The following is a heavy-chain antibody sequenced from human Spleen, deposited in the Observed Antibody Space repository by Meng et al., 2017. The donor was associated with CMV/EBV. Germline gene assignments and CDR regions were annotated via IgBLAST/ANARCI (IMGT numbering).Heavy chain of an antibody. CDR1: GFTFSSYA. Sequence: GESLKISCAASGFTFSSYAMSWVRQAPGKGLEWVSAISGSGGSTYYADSVKGRFTISRDNSKNTLYLQMNSLRAEDTAVYYCAKDRGSYAQLDYWGQGTLVTVS. J-gene: IGHJ4*02. V-gene: IGHV3-23*01. D-gene: IGHD1-26*01. CDR2: ISGSGGST. CDR3: AKDRGSYAQLDY.